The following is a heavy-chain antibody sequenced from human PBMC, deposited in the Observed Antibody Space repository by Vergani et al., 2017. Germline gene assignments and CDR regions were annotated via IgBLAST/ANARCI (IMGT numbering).Heavy chain of an antibody. Sequence: EVNLLESGGGLVQPGGSLRLSCEDSGFTFSSFAMSWVRQAPGKGLEWVAAISDTGSVTYHADSVKGRFTISRDNSKNTLYLQMDNLRAEDTATYYCARDIRFYYDTRDYSYYFDSWGQGTLVTVSS. D-gene: IGHD3-22*01. CDR2: ISDTGSVT. CDR1: GFTFSSFA. J-gene: IGHJ4*02. V-gene: IGHV3-23*01. CDR3: ARDIRFYYDTRDYSYYFDS.